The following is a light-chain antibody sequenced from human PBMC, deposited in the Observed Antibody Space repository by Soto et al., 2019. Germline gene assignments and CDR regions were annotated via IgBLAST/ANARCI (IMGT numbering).Light chain of an antibody. CDR3: QQRSNGTPVT. V-gene: IGKV3-11*01. Sequence: EIVMTQSPAPLSVSAGERSTLSCRASQSISSNLAWYQQKPGQAPRLLIFDASKRATGIPARFSGTGSGTDFTLTISSLEPEDVAVYYCQQRSNGTPVTFGEGTKVDIK. CDR2: DAS. J-gene: IGKJ4*02. CDR1: QSISSN.